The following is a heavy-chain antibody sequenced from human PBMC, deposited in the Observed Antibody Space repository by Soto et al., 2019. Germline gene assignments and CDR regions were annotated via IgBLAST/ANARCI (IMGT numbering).Heavy chain of an antibody. CDR3: ARGSYDFWSGYYLSYYYYGMDV. J-gene: IGHJ6*02. CDR2: IIPIFGTA. D-gene: IGHD3-3*01. V-gene: IGHV1-69*13. CDR1: GGTFSSYA. Sequence: GAAVKVTCKASGGTFSSYAIRWVLQSPGQRLEWMGGIIPIFGTANYAQKFQGRVTITADESTSTAYMELSSLRSENTAVYYCARGSYDFWSGYYLSYYYYGMDVWGQGTTVTVSS.